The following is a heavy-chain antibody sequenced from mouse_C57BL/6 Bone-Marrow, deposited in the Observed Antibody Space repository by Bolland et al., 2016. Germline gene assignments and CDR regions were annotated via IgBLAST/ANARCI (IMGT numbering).Heavy chain of an antibody. J-gene: IGHJ4*01. D-gene: IGHD1-1*01. CDR3: ARITTVRSYAMDY. Sequence: NEKFKGKATLTADKSSSTAYMQLNSLTSEDSAVYFCARITTVRSYAMDYWGQGTS. V-gene: IGHV1-78*01.